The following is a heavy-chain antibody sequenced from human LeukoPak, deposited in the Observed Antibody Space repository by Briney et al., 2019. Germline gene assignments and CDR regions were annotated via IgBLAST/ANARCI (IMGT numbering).Heavy chain of an antibody. J-gene: IGHJ5*02. Sequence: GGPLRLSCAASGFTFSSYWMHWVRQATGKGLVWVSRINSDGSTTNYADSVKGRFTISRDNAENTLYLQMNSLRVEDTAVYYCTRRVSATRWFDPWGQGTLVTVSS. V-gene: IGHV3-74*01. CDR3: TRRVSATRWFDP. CDR1: GFTFSSYW. CDR2: INSDGSTT. D-gene: IGHD2-15*01.